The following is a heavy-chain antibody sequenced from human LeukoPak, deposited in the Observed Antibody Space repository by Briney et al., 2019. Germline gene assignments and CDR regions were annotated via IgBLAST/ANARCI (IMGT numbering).Heavy chain of an antibody. V-gene: IGHV4-34*01. Sequence: SETLSLTCAVYGGSFSGYYWSWIRQPPGKGLEWIGGINHSGSTNYNPSLKSRVTISVDTSKNQFSLKLSSVTAADTAVYYCARGRIRSLISSSFFDYWGQGTLVTVSS. D-gene: IGHD6-13*01. CDR1: GGSFSGYY. CDR3: ARGRIRSLISSSFFDY. CDR2: INHSGST. J-gene: IGHJ4*02.